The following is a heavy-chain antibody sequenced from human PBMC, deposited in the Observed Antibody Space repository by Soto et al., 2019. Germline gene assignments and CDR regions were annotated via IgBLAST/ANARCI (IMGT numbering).Heavy chain of an antibody. CDR2: ISYDGSNK. D-gene: IGHD3-3*01. Sequence: GGSLRLSCAASGFTFSSYAMHWVRQAPGKGLEWVAVISYDGSNKYYADSVKGRFTISRDNSKNTLYLQMNSLRAEDTAVYYCARSHKGYDFWSGRDYYYGMDVWGQGTTVTVSS. CDR3: ARSHKGYDFWSGRDYYYGMDV. V-gene: IGHV3-30-3*01. CDR1: GFTFSSYA. J-gene: IGHJ6*02.